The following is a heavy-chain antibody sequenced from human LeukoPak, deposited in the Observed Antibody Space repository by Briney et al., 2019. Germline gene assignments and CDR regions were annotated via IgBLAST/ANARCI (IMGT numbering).Heavy chain of an antibody. J-gene: IGHJ4*02. Sequence: SETLSLTCAVYGGSFSGYYWSWIRQPPGKGPEWIGEINHSGSTYYNPSLKSRVTISVDTSKNQFSLKLSSVTAADTAVYYCARVAAGTDYWGQGTLVTVSS. D-gene: IGHD6-13*01. CDR2: INHSGST. CDR3: ARVAAGTDY. V-gene: IGHV4-34*01. CDR1: GGSFSGYY.